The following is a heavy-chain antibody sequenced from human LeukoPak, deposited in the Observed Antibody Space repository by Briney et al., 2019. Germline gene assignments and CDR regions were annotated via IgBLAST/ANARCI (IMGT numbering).Heavy chain of an antibody. CDR1: GFTFSYYT. CDR2: ISYDGSNK. CDR3: ARVLNYYDSSGYYFSY. D-gene: IGHD3-22*01. Sequence: GRSLRLSCAASGFTFSYYTMHWVRQAPGKGLELVAVISYDGSNKYYADSVKGRFTISRDNSKNTLYLQMNSLRAEDTAVYYCARVLNYYDSSGYYFSYWGQGTLVTVSS. J-gene: IGHJ4*02. V-gene: IGHV3-30-3*01.